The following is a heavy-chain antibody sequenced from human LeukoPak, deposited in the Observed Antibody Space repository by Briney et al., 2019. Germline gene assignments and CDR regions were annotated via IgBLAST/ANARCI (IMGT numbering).Heavy chain of an antibody. Sequence: SETLSLTCTVSGGSISSSSYYWGWIRQPPGKGLEWIGSIYYSGSTYYNPSLKSRVTISVDTSKNQFPLKLSSVTAADTAVYYCARDTGSSGWQTFDYWGQGTLVTVSS. V-gene: IGHV4-39*06. CDR1: GGSISSSSYY. D-gene: IGHD6-19*01. CDR2: IYYSGST. CDR3: ARDTGSSGWQTFDY. J-gene: IGHJ4*02.